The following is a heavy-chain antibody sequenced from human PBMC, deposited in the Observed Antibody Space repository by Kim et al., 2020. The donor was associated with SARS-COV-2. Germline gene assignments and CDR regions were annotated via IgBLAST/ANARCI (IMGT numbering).Heavy chain of an antibody. J-gene: IGHJ4*02. D-gene: IGHD2-21*02. CDR3: ARARYGRLSDY. V-gene: IGHV4-61*01. CDR2: IYYSGST. Sequence: SETLSLTCTVSGGSVSSGSYYWSWIRQPPGKGLEWIGYIYYSGSTNYNPSLKSRVTISVDTSKNQFSLKLSSVTAADTAVYYCARARYGRLSDYWGQGTLVTVSS. CDR1: GGSVSSGSYY.